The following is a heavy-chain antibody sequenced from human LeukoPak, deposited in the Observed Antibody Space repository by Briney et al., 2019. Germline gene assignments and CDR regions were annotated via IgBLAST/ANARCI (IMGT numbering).Heavy chain of an antibody. CDR1: RFTFSSYT. Sequence: GGSLRLSCAASRFTFSSYTMYWVRQAPGKGREWVALISYDGSNKYYADSVKGRFTIPRDNSKKTLYLQMNSLRAEDTAVYYCARDARITAAGTVFSGWFDPWGQGTLVTVSS. D-gene: IGHD6-13*01. J-gene: IGHJ5*02. CDR3: ARDARITAAGTVFSGWFDP. V-gene: IGHV3-30-3*01. CDR2: ISYDGSNK.